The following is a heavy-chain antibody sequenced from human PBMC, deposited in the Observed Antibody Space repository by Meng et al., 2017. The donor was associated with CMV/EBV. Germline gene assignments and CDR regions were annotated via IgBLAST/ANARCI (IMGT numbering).Heavy chain of an antibody. CDR1: GFTVSSNY. V-gene: IGHV3-66*02. CDR2: IYSGGST. D-gene: IGHD3-10*01. Sequence: GESLKISCAASGFTVSSNYMSWVRQAPGKGLERVSVIYSGGSTYYADSVKGRFTISRDNSKNTLYLQMNSLRAEDTAVYYCTSFPRFIYYGMDVWGQGTTVTVSS. CDR3: TSFPRFIYYGMDV. J-gene: IGHJ6*02.